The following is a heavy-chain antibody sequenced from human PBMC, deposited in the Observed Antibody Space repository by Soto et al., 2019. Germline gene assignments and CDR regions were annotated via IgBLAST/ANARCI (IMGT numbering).Heavy chain of an antibody. CDR1: GFTFSSYS. V-gene: IGHV3-48*02. Sequence: GSLRLSCAASGFTFSSYSMNWVRQAPGKGLEWVSYISSSSSTIYYADSVKGRFTISRDNAKNSLYLQMNSLRDEDTAVYYCASSEIHNYYDSSGPPGYWGQGTLVTVS. CDR2: ISSSSSTI. J-gene: IGHJ4*02. D-gene: IGHD3-22*01. CDR3: ASSEIHNYYDSSGPPGY.